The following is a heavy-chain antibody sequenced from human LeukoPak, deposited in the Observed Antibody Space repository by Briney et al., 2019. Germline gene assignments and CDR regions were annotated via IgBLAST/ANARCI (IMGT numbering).Heavy chain of an antibody. Sequence: PGGSLRLSCAASGFTFSSYSMNWVRQAPGKGLEWVSSISSSSSYIYYADSVKGRFTISRDNAKNSLYLQMNSLRAEDTALYYCAKSSSSLVAYYYYMDVWGKGTTVTVSS. CDR2: ISSSSSYI. J-gene: IGHJ6*03. V-gene: IGHV3-21*01. CDR1: GFTFSSYS. CDR3: AKSSSSLVAYYYYMDV.